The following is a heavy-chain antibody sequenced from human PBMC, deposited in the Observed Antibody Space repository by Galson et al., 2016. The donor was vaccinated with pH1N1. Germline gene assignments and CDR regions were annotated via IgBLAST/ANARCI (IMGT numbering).Heavy chain of an antibody. D-gene: IGHD2-15*01. V-gene: IGHV4-4*07. J-gene: IGHJ2*01. CDR2: VHMTGGI. CDR3: AAQTVVATTGFDL. CDR1: GASMTSYY. Sequence: SETLSLTCRVSGASMTSYYSSWIRHPAEKTLEWLGRVHMTGGITYNHPLRSRVTMSVETSKTQLSLTLTSVTAADTAVYYCAAQTVVATTGFDLWGPGTKVIVSS.